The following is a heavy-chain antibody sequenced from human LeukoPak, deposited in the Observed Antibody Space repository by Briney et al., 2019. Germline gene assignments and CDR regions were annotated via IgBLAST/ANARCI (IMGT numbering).Heavy chain of an antibody. CDR2: ITRGGEVT. D-gene: IGHD4-23*01. CDR3: AHCDYDGNAGPYDH. Sequence: GGSLRLSCAASGFTFSGYAMSWVRQAPGKGREWVSAITRGGEVTYYADSVKGPVSISRDNSKNTLYLQMSILRGEDTAIYYCAHCDYDGNAGPYDHWGQGTLVSV. CDR1: GFTFSGYA. V-gene: IGHV3-23*01. J-gene: IGHJ4*02.